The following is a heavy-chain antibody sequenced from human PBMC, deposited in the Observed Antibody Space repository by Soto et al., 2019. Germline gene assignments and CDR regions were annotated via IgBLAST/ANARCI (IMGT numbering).Heavy chain of an antibody. V-gene: IGHV3-48*02. Sequence: EVQLVESGGGLVQPGGSLRLSCAASGFTFSSYSMNWVRQAPGKGLEWVSYISSSSSTIYYADFVNGRFTSSRDNAKNSLYVKMTSIRDEDTVVYYCARYLYDSSGYYWSAFDIWGQGTMVTVS. D-gene: IGHD3-22*01. CDR1: GFTFSSYS. CDR3: ARYLYDSSGYYWSAFDI. J-gene: IGHJ3*02. CDR2: ISSSSSTI.